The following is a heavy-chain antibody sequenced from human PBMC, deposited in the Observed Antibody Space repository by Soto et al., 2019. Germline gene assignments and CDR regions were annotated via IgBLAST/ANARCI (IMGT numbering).Heavy chain of an antibody. D-gene: IGHD6-6*01. Sequence: SVKVSCKASGFTFTSSAVQWVRQARGQRLEWIGWIVVGSGNTNYAQKFQERVTITRDMSTSTAYMELSSLRSEDTAVYYCAAGGSSPPYYYYGMDVWGQGATVTVSS. CDR2: IVVGSGNT. CDR3: AAGGSSPPYYYYGMDV. V-gene: IGHV1-58*01. CDR1: GFTFTSSA. J-gene: IGHJ6*02.